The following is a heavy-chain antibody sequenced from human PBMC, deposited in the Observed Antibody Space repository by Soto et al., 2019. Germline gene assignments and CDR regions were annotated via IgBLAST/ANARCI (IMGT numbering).Heavy chain of an antibody. Sequence: GSLRLSCAASGFTFSSYAMSWVRQAPGKGLEWVSAISGSGGSTYYADSVKGRFTISRDNSKNTLYLQMNSLRAEDTAVYYCAKDGNRFFYDFWSGFVYFDYWGQGTLVTVSS. CDR3: AKDGNRFFYDFWSGFVYFDY. V-gene: IGHV3-23*01. CDR1: GFTFSSYA. D-gene: IGHD3-3*01. CDR2: ISGSGGST. J-gene: IGHJ4*02.